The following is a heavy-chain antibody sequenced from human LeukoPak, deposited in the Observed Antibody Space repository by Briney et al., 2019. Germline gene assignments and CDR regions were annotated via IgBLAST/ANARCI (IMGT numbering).Heavy chain of an antibody. Sequence: ASVKVSCKASGYTFTSYYMHWVRQAPGQGLEWMGIINPSGGSTSYAQKFQGRVTMTRDTSTSTVYTELSSLRSEDTAVYYCARDRGGCSGGSCYSFHWFDPWGQGTLVTVSS. CDR2: INPSGGST. V-gene: IGHV1-46*01. CDR1: GYTFTSYY. D-gene: IGHD2-15*01. CDR3: ARDRGGCSGGSCYSFHWFDP. J-gene: IGHJ5*02.